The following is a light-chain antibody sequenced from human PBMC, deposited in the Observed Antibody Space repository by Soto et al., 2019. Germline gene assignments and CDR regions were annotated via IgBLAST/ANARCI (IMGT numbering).Light chain of an antibody. CDR2: GSS. V-gene: IGKV3-20*01. Sequence: IVLTQSPGTLSLSPGERVSLSCRASETISSSFLAWYQQRPGQPPRLPIYGSSSRAPGIPDRFSGSGSGTDFTLTISRLQPEDFEVYYCQHYGRSPTFGHGTIVEIK. CDR1: ETISSSF. CDR3: QHYGRSPT. J-gene: IGKJ1*01.